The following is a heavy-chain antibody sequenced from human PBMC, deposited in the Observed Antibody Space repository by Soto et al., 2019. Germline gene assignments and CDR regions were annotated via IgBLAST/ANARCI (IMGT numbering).Heavy chain of an antibody. Sequence: SETLSLTCTVSGGSISSSSYYWGWIRQPPGKGLEWIGSIYYSGSTYYNPSLKSRVTISVDTSKNQFSLKLSSVTAADTAVYYCARHPLIRSSSALLDTWCQGTLAPVSS. CDR3: ARHPLIRSSSALLDT. J-gene: IGHJ5*02. V-gene: IGHV4-39*01. D-gene: IGHD6-13*01. CDR2: IYYSGST. CDR1: GGSISSSSYY.